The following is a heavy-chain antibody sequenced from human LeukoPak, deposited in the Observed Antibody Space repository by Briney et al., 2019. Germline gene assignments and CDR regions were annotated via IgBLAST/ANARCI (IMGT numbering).Heavy chain of an antibody. D-gene: IGHD5-24*01. CDR1: GIAFVKNA. Sequence: GGSLRLSCAAFGIAFVKNAMTWVRRVPGKGLEWVSTISHNGVATYYADSVKGRFTISRDNSKNTVSLQMSSLRVEDTAVYYCANFKGKDGIKDHFDYWGQGTLVTVSS. CDR3: ANFKGKDGIKDHFDY. CDR2: ISHNGVAT. J-gene: IGHJ4*02. V-gene: IGHV3-23*01.